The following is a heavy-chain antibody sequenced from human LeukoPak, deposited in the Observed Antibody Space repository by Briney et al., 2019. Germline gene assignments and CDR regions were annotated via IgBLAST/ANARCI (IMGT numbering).Heavy chain of an antibody. CDR2: INPNSGGT. CDR3: ARAVGTYSSSWYLFGY. D-gene: IGHD6-13*01. Sequence: ASVKVSCKASGHTFTGYYMHWVRQALGQGLEWMGWINPNSGGTNYAQKFQGRVTMTRDTSISTAYMELSRLRSDDTAVYYCARAVGTYSSSWYLFGYWGQGTLVTVPS. V-gene: IGHV1-2*02. CDR1: GHTFTGYY. J-gene: IGHJ4*02.